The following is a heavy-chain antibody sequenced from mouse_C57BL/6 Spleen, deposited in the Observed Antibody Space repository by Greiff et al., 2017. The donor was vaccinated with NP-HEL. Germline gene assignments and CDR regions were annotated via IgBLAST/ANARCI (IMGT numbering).Heavy chain of an antibody. CDR1: GFTFSSYA. CDR2: ISDGGSYT. J-gene: IGHJ3*01. CDR3: ARGAYYSNYAWFAY. D-gene: IGHD2-5*01. Sequence: EVQLVESGGGLVKPGGSLKLSCAASGFTFSSYAMSWVRQTPEKRLEWVATISDGGSYTYYPDNVKGRFTISRDNAKNNLYLQMSHLKSEDTAMYYCARGAYYSNYAWFAYWGQGTLVTVSA. V-gene: IGHV5-4*01.